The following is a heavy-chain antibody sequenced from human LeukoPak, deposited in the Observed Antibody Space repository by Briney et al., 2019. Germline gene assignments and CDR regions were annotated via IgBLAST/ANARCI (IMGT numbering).Heavy chain of an antibody. Sequence: SVKVSCKASGGTFSSYAISWVRQAPGQGLEWMGGIIPIFGTANYAQKFQGRVTITADESTSTAYMELSSLRSADTAVYYCSLRLRFSGFDPWGQGTLVTVSS. V-gene: IGHV1-69*01. CDR3: SLRLRFSGFDP. J-gene: IGHJ5*02. CDR2: IIPIFGTA. D-gene: IGHD3-3*01. CDR1: GGTFSSYA.